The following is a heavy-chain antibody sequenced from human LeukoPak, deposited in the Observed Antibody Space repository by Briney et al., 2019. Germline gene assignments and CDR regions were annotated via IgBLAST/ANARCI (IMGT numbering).Heavy chain of an antibody. V-gene: IGHV3-23*01. D-gene: IGHD3-22*01. J-gene: IGHJ1*01. CDR2: ISGSGGST. Sequence: GGSLRLSCAASGFTFSSYAMSWVRQAPGKGLEWVSAISGSGGSTYYADSVEGRFTISRDNSKNTLYLQMNSLRAEDTAVYYCAKARYYDSSGLGQHWGQGTLVTVSS. CDR1: GFTFSSYA. CDR3: AKARYYDSSGLGQH.